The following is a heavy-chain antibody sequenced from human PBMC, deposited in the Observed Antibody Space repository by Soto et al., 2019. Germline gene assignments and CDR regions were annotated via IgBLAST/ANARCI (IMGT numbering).Heavy chain of an antibody. CDR3: AKDATRTSGWYYFDY. CDR1: GFTFSILA. D-gene: IGHD6-19*01. Sequence: PGGSLRLSCAASGFTFSILAMGWVRQAPGKGPEWVSVIDYTGGTTYYTDSVKGRFIISRDNSKKILYLQMNSLRTEDTAIYYCAKDATRTSGWYYFDYWGRGALVTVSS. CDR2: IDYTGGTT. J-gene: IGHJ4*02. V-gene: IGHV3-23*01.